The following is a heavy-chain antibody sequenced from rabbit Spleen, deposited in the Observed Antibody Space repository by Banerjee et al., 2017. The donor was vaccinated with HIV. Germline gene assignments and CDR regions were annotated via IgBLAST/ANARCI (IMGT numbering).Heavy chain of an antibody. CDR1: GFSFSSSYY. CDR2: IGTGTEVT. D-gene: IGHD1-1*01. J-gene: IGHJ4*01. V-gene: IGHV1S40*01. CDR3: ASGYSDIYLDL. Sequence: QSLEESGGDLVKPGASLTLTCTASGFSFSSSYYMWWVRQAPGKGLEWIGCIGTGTEVTWYASWAKGRITISKASSTTVTLQMTSLTAADTATYFCASGYSDIYLDLWGPGPLVTVS.